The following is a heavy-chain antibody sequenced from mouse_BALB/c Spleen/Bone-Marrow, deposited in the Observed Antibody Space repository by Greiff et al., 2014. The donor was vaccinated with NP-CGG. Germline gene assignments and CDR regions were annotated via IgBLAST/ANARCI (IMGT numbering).Heavy chain of an antibody. CDR3: ASYVYGYYFDY. CDR1: GFSIKDTY. J-gene: IGHJ2*01. D-gene: IGHD1-1*01. CDR2: IDPANVNT. Sequence: VQLKESGAELVKPGASVKLSCTASGFSIKDTYMHWVKQRPEQGLEWIGRIDPANVNTKYDPKFQGKATITADTSSNTAYLQLSSLTSEDTAVYYCASYVYGYYFDYWGQGTTLTVSS. V-gene: IGHV14-3*02.